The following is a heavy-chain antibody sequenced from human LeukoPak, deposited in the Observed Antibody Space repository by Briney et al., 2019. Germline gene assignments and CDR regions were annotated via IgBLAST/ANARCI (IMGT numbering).Heavy chain of an antibody. J-gene: IGHJ6*02. CDR2: ISGDGGST. D-gene: IGHD4-17*01. CDR3: AKNIKGGTTSHYFFHGMDV. CDR1: GFTFDDYA. V-gene: IGHV3-43*02. Sequence: GGSLRLSCAASGFTFDDYAMHWVRQAPGKGLEWVSLISGDGGSTYYADSVKGRFTISRDNSKNSLYLQMNILRTEDTALYYCAKNIKGGTTSHYFFHGMDVWGQGTTVNVSS.